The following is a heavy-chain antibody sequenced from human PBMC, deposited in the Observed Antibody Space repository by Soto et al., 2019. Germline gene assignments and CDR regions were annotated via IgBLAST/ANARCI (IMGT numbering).Heavy chain of an antibody. D-gene: IGHD1-26*01. Sequence: PSQTLSLTCAISGDSVSSNSAAWNWIRQSPSRGLEWLGRTYYRSKWYNDYAVSVKSRITINPDTSKNQFSLQLNSVTPEDTALYYCARVRSYSGSYSDAFDIWGQGTMVTVSS. CDR1: GDSVSSNSAA. J-gene: IGHJ3*02. CDR3: ARVRSYSGSYSDAFDI. V-gene: IGHV6-1*01. CDR2: TYYRSKWYN.